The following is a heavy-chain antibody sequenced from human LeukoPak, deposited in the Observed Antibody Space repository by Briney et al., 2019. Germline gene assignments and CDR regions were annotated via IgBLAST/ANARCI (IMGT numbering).Heavy chain of an antibody. J-gene: IGHJ4*02. D-gene: IGHD2-8*01. Sequence: GGSLRLSCAASGFTFSTYGMHWVRQAPGKGLQWVANILASGSPTYYADSVKGRFIISRDNSKNTVYLQMNSLRVEDTAIYYCAKDLRPDGVDNFDHWGQGILVTVSS. CDR3: AKDLRPDGVDNFDH. CDR2: ILASGSPT. CDR1: GFTFSTYG. V-gene: IGHV3-23*01.